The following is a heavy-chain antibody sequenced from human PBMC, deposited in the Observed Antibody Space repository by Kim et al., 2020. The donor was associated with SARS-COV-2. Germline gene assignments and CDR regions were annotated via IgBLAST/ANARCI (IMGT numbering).Heavy chain of an antibody. Sequence: SETLSLTCTVSGGSISSSSYYWGWIRQPPGKGLEWIGSIYYSGSTYYNPSLKSRVTISVDTSKNQFSLKLSSVTAADTAVYYCARHPVRTTVSLYYYGMDVWGQGTTVTVSS. V-gene: IGHV4-39*01. D-gene: IGHD4-4*01. CDR3: ARHPVRTTVSLYYYGMDV. J-gene: IGHJ6*02. CDR1: GGSISSSSYY. CDR2: IYYSGST.